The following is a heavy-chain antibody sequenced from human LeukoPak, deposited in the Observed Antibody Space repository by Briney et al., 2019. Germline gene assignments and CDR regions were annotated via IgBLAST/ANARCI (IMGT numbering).Heavy chain of an antibody. CDR1: GYTFTDFF. D-gene: IGHD2-21*02. J-gene: IGHJ5*01. Sequence: VPSVRLSCTASGYTFTDFFIHCVRQSPGQGLEWMGWINPNIGDASHAQKLQDRVNMTRDRSSNTAYMGLSRLTSDDTAVYYCARMALDGGHSIGFDSWGQGGLVTVSS. V-gene: IGHV1-2*02. CDR3: ARMALDGGHSIGFDS. CDR2: INPNIGDA.